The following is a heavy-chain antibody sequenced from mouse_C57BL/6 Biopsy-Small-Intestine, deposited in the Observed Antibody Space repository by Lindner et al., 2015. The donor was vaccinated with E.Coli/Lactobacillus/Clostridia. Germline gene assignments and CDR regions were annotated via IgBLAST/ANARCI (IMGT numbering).Heavy chain of an antibody. CDR1: GYSFTGYY. V-gene: IGHV1-42*01. Sequence: VQLQESGPELVKPGASVKISCKASGYSFTGYYMQWVKQSPEKSLEWIGEINPSTGGTTYNQKFKAKATLTVDKSSSTAYMQLKSLTSEDSAVYYCARGYQGPWFAYWGQGTLVTVSA. J-gene: IGHJ3*01. CDR2: INPSTGGT. CDR3: ARGYQGPWFAY. D-gene: IGHD3-1*01.